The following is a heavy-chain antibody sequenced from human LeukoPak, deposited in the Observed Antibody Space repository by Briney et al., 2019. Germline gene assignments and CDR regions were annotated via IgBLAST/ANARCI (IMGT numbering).Heavy chain of an antibody. Sequence: ASVKVSCKTSGYTFTNYGISWVRQAPGLGLEWMGWISAYNGNTNNAQKVQGRVTMTTDTSTNTAYMEVRSLRSDDTAVYYCARDQEFGIAAVKSWFDPWGQGTLVTVSS. CDR3: ARDQEFGIAAVKSWFDP. CDR1: GYTFTNYG. V-gene: IGHV1-18*01. D-gene: IGHD6-13*01. CDR2: ISAYNGNT. J-gene: IGHJ5*02.